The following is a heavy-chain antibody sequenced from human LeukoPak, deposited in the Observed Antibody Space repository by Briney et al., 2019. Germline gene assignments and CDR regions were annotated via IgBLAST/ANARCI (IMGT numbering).Heavy chain of an antibody. V-gene: IGHV1-18*01. J-gene: IGHJ4*02. CDR1: GYTFTSYG. D-gene: IGHD2-15*01. CDR2: ISAYNGNT. CDR3: ARDSGCSGGSYYLDY. Sequence: ASVKVSCKAPGYTFTSYGISWVRQAPGQGLEWMGWISAYNGNTNYAQKLQGRVTMTTDTSTSTAYMELRSLRSDDTAVYYCARDSGCSGGSYYLDYWGQGTLVTVSS.